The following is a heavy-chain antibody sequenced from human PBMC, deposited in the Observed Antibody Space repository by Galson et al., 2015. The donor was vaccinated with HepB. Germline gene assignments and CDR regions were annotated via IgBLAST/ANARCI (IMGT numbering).Heavy chain of an antibody. CDR3: IRQAQWLPYNYFYHMDV. D-gene: IGHD6-19*01. CDR2: IRSKTNSYAT. Sequence: SLRLSCAASGFTFSDSAMHWVRQASGKGLEWVGRIRSKTNSYATAYAESVKGRFTVSRDDSKNTAYLQMNSLKTEDTAIYYCIRQAQWLPYNYFYHMDVWGKGTTVTVSS. J-gene: IGHJ6*03. CDR1: GFTFSDSA. V-gene: IGHV3-73*01.